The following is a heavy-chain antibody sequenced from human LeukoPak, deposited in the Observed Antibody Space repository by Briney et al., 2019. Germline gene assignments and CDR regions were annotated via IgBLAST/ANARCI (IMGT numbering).Heavy chain of an antibody. CDR1: GFTFSSYA. D-gene: IGHD6-19*01. J-gene: IGHJ4*02. Sequence: QPGGSLRLSCAASGFTFSSYAMSWVRQAPGKGLEWVSAISGSGGSTYYADSVKGRFTISRDNSKNTLYLQMNSLRAEDTAVYYCAKEKVLMVYGGHSSGWYPLGYWGQGTLVTVSS. CDR2: ISGSGGST. CDR3: AKEKVLMVYGGHSSGWYPLGY. V-gene: IGHV3-23*01.